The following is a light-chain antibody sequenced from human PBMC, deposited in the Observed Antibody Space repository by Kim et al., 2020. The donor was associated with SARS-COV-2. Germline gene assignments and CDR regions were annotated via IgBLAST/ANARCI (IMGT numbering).Light chain of an antibody. J-gene: IGKJ4*01. Sequence: EIVLTQSPATLSLSPGERATLSCRASQSVSSYLAWYQQKCGQAPRLLIYDASNRATGIPARFSGSGSGTDFTLTISSLEAEDFAVYYCQQRSNWPLTFGGGTKLEI. CDR3: QQRSNWPLT. CDR1: QSVSSY. CDR2: DAS. V-gene: IGKV3-11*01.